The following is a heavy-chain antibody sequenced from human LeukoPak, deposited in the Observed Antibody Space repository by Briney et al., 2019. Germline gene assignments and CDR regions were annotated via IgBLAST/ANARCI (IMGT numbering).Heavy chain of an antibody. CDR3: ARHTAGPEYFQH. CDR2: IYYSGST. CDR1: GGSIRSSSYY. D-gene: IGHD2-21*02. J-gene: IGHJ1*01. V-gene: IGHV4-39*01. Sequence: SETLSLTCTVSGGSIRSSSYYWGWIRQPPGKGLEWIGSIYYSGSTYYNPSLKSRVTISVDTSKNQFSLKLSSVTAADTAVYYCARHTAGPEYFQHWGQGTLVTVSS.